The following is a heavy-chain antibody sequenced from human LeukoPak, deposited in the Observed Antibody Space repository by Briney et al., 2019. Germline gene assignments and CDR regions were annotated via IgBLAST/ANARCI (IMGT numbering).Heavy chain of an antibody. CDR2: ISGSGGST. D-gene: IGHD3-22*01. CDR1: GFTFSSYA. V-gene: IGHV3-23*01. J-gene: IGHJ4*02. Sequence: PGGSLRLSCAASGFTFSSYAMSWVRQAPGKGLEWVSGISGSGGSTYYADSVKGRFTISRDNSKNTLYLQMNSLRAEDTAVYYCAKPPYYYDSSGYYFDYWGQGTLVTVSS. CDR3: AKPPYYYDSSGYYFDY.